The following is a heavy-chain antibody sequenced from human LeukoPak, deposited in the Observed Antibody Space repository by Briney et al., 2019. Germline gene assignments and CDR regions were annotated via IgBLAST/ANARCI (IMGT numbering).Heavy chain of an antibody. J-gene: IGHJ5*02. CDR3: ARESPYYYDSSGYNL. V-gene: IGHV3-53*01. D-gene: IGHD3-22*01. CDR2: IYSGGST. Sequence: PGGSLRLSCAASGFTVSSNYMSWVRQAPGKGLEWVSVIYSGGSTYYADSVKGRFTISRDNSKNTLYLQMNSLRAEDTAVYYCARESPYYYDSSGYNLWGQGTLVTVSS. CDR1: GFTVSSNY.